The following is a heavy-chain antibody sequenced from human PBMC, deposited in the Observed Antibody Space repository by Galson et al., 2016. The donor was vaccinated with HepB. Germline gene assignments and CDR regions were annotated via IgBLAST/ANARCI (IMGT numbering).Heavy chain of an antibody. V-gene: IGHV3-7*04. CDR2: IKEDGSEK. CDR1: GFTFSSYW. CDR3: GRGGSWSIDY. Sequence: SLRLSCAASGFTFSSYWMSWVRQAPGKGLEWVANIKEDGSEKYHVDSVKGRFTISRDNAKNSLYLQMNNLRAEDTAVYYCGRGGSWSIDYWGQGTLVTVSS. D-gene: IGHD5-12*01. J-gene: IGHJ4*02.